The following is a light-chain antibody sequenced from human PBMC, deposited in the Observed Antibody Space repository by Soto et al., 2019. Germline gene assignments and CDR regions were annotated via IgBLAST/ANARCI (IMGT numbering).Light chain of an antibody. CDR3: QQYGSSPWT. J-gene: IGKJ1*01. CDR1: QSVSSNY. CDR2: GAS. Sequence: EMVWTQSPGTLSLSPGERATLSCRASQSVSSNYLAWYQQKPGQAPRPLVYGASSRATGIPDRFSGSGAGTDYTLSISGLESEECAVYYCQQYGSSPWTFGQGTKVEIK. V-gene: IGKV3-20*01.